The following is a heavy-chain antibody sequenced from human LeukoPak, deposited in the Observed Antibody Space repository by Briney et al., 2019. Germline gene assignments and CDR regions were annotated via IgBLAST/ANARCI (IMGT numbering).Heavy chain of an antibody. Sequence: ASVKVSCKASGYTVTGYYMHWVRQAPGQGLEWMGWINPNSGGTNYAQKFQGRVTMTRDTSISTAYMELSRLRSDDTAVYYCASSGRGGGGYSHDAFDIWGQGTMVTVSS. CDR3: ASSGRGGGGYSHDAFDI. CDR1: GYTVTGYY. J-gene: IGHJ3*02. D-gene: IGHD3-22*01. CDR2: INPNSGGT. V-gene: IGHV1-2*02.